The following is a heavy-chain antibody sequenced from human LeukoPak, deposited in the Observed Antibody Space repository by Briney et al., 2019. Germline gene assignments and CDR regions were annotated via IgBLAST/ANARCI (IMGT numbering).Heavy chain of an antibody. CDR2: ISSSSSYI. J-gene: IGHJ4*02. CDR3: ARTSGDFWSGYLVDY. D-gene: IGHD3-3*01. Sequence: GGSLRLSCAASGFTFSSYSMNWLRQAPGKGLEGVSSISSSSSYIYYAVSVKGRFTISRDNAKNSLYLQMNSLRAEDTAVYYCARTSGDFWSGYLVDYWGQGTLVTVSS. V-gene: IGHV3-21*01. CDR1: GFTFSSYS.